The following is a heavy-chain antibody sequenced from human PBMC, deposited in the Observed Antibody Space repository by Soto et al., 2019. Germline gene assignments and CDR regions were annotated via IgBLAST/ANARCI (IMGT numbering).Heavy chain of an antibody. V-gene: IGHV4-59*08. D-gene: IGHD3-10*01. J-gene: IGHJ4*02. CDR1: GGSISSYY. Sequence: SETLSLTCTVSGGSISSYYWSWIRQPPGKGLEWIGYIYYSGSTNYNPSLKSRVTISVDTSKNQFSLKLSSVTAADTAVYYCARHARDWVVRGVIDYWGQGTLVTVSS. CDR2: IYYSGST. CDR3: ARHARDWVVRGVIDY.